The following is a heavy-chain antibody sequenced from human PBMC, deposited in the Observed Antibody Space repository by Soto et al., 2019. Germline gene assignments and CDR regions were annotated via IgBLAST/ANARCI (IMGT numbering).Heavy chain of an antibody. CDR2: IIPIFGTA. V-gene: IGHV1-69*13. J-gene: IGHJ4*02. CDR1: GGTFSSYA. D-gene: IGHD3-10*01. CDR3: ARDRHYYGSGSEYY. Sequence: GASVKVSCKASGGTFSSYAISWVRQAPGQGLEWMGGIIPIFGTANYAQKFQGRVTITGDESTSTAYMELSSLRSEDTAVYYCARDRHYYGSGSEYYWGQGTLVTVSS.